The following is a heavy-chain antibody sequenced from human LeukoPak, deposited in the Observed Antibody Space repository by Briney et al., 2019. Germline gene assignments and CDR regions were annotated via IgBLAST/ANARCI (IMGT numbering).Heavy chain of an antibody. J-gene: IGHJ4*02. Sequence: PSETLSLTCTVSGGSISSSSYYWGWIRQPPGKGLEWIGSIYYSGSTYYNPSLKSRVTISVDTSKNQFPLKLSSVTAADTAVYYCARVRYSGYDLFDYWGQGTLVTVSS. CDR3: ARVRYSGYDLFDY. CDR2: IYYSGST. V-gene: IGHV4-39*06. CDR1: GGSISSSSYY. D-gene: IGHD5-12*01.